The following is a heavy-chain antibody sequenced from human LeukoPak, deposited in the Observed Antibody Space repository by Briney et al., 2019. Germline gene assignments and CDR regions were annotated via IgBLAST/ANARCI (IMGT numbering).Heavy chain of an antibody. J-gene: IGHJ3*02. D-gene: IGHD6-13*01. Sequence: SVKVSCKASGGTFSSYAISWVRQAPGQGLEWMGGIIPIFGTANYAQKFQRRVTITADESTSTAYMELSSLRSEDTAVYYCARDASSSWYSDAFDIWGQGTMFTVSS. CDR2: IIPIFGTA. V-gene: IGHV1-69*13. CDR3: ARDASSSWYSDAFDI. CDR1: GGTFSSYA.